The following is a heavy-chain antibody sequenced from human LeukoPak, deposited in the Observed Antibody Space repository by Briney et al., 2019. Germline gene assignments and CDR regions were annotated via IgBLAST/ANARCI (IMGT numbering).Heavy chain of an antibody. J-gene: IGHJ4*02. V-gene: IGHV1-69*04. CDR2: IIPILGIA. CDR3: ARDLPYYDILTGYQRPFDY. Sequence: IGRIIPILGIANYAQKFQGRVTITADNSTSTAFMELSSLRSEDTAVYYCARDLPYYDILTGYQRPFDYWGQGTLVTVSS. D-gene: IGHD3-9*01.